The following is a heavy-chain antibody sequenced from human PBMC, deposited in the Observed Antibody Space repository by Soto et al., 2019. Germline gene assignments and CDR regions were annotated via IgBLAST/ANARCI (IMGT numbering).Heavy chain of an antibody. V-gene: IGHV1-69*13. CDR2: IIPIFGTA. CDR1: GGTFSSYA. J-gene: IGHJ6*02. D-gene: IGHD1-26*01. Sequence: GASVKVSCKASGGTFSSYAISWVRQAPGQGLEWMGGIIPIFGTANYAQKFQGRVTITADESTSTAYMELSSLRSEDTAVYYCARAVITTTIPHRDYGMDVWGQGTTVTVSS. CDR3: ARAVITTTIPHRDYGMDV.